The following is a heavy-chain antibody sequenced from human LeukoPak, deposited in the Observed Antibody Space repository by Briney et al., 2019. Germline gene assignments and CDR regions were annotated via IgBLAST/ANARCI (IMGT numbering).Heavy chain of an antibody. V-gene: IGHV3-7*02. CDR1: GFTFRDYW. CDR2: IKPDGSEK. J-gene: IGHJ4*02. D-gene: IGHD3-16*01. CDR3: AVTHYAH. Sequence: GGSLRLSCAASGFTFRDYWMSWVRQAPGKGLEWVANIKPDGSEKYHVDSVKGRFTISRDNAKKSLYLQMNSLRAEDTAVYYCAVTHYAHWGQGTLVTVSS.